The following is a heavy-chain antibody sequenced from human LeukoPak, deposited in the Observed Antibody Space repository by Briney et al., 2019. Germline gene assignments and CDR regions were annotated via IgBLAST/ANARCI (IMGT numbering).Heavy chain of an antibody. D-gene: IGHD5-24*01. CDR3: ARAQSRTHWDGFDI. CDR1: GYTFTSYG. V-gene: IGHV1-18*01. J-gene: IGHJ3*02. Sequence: ASVKVSCKASGYTFTSYGISWVRQAPGQGLEWMGRISTDNGNTNYVQNLQGRVSMTRDTFTSTVYMELRSLRSDDTAVYYCARAQSRTHWDGFDIWGQGTMVTVPS. CDR2: ISTDNGNT.